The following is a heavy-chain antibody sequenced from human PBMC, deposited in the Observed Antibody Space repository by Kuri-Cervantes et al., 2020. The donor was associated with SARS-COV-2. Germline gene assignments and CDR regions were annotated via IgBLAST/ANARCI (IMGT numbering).Heavy chain of an antibody. J-gene: IGHJ4*02. CDR2: IKQDGSEE. D-gene: IGHD3-3*01. Sequence: GGSLRLSCAASGFIFSNYWMSWVRQAPGKGLEWVANIKQDGSEEYYVDSVKGRFTISRDNAKKSLFLQMTSLRAEDTAVYYCARASFAFWSGYYTGYYLDFWGQGALVTVSS. V-gene: IGHV3-7*01. CDR3: ARASFAFWSGYYTGYYLDF. CDR1: GFIFSNYW.